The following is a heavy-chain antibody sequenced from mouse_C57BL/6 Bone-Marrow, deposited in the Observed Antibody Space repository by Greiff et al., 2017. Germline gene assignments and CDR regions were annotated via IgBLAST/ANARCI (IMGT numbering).Heavy chain of an antibody. D-gene: IGHD2-2*01. CDR2: IDPSDSYT. CDR1: GYTFTSYW. J-gene: IGHJ4*01. CDR3: ARSTMVTTKRDYYAMDY. Sequence: QVQLKQPGAELVMPGASVKLSCKASGYTFTSYWMHWVKQRPGQGLEWIGEIDPSDSYTNYNQKFKGKSTLTVDKSSSTAYMQLSSLTSEDSAVYYCARSTMVTTKRDYYAMDYWGQGTSVTVSS. V-gene: IGHV1-69*01.